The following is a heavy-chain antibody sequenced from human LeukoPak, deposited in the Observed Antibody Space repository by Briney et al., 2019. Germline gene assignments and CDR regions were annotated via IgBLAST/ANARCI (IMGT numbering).Heavy chain of an antibody. CDR2: ISWSTATI. V-gene: IGHV3-9*03. J-gene: IGHJ5*02. Sequence: PGMSLRLSCVGSGFKFDDYSMHWVRQVPGKGLEWVSGISWSTATIAYAVSVKGRFTISRDNAKNSLYLQMNSLRPEDMALYYCAKGGSNGWYADHWGQGTLVTVSS. CDR1: GFKFDDYS. CDR3: AKGGSNGWYADH. D-gene: IGHD6-19*01.